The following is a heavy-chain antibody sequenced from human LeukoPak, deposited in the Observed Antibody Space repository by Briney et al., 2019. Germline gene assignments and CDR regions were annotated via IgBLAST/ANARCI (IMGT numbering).Heavy chain of an antibody. CDR1: GGTFSSYA. V-gene: IGHV1-69*13. CDR2: IIPIFGTA. D-gene: IGHD4-23*01. Sequence: RASVKVSCKASGGTFSSYAISWVRQAPGQGLEWMGGIIPIFGTANYAQKFQGRVTITADESTSTAYMELSSLRSEDTAVYYCARDRTVVTQNFAHNWFDPWGQGTLVTVSS. CDR3: ARDRTVVTQNFAHNWFDP. J-gene: IGHJ5*02.